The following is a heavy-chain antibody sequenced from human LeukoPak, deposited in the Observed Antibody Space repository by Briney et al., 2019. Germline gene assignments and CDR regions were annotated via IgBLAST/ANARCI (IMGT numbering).Heavy chain of an antibody. CDR1: GYSFTSYW. CDR3: ARPRIVGATDDAFDI. D-gene: IGHD1-26*01. Sequence: GESLKISCKGSGYSFTSYWIGWLRQMPGKGLDWMGIIYPGDSDTRYSPSFQGRVTISADKSISTAYLQWSSLKASDTAMYYCARPRIVGATDDAFDIWGQGTMVTVSS. J-gene: IGHJ3*02. V-gene: IGHV5-51*01. CDR2: IYPGDSDT.